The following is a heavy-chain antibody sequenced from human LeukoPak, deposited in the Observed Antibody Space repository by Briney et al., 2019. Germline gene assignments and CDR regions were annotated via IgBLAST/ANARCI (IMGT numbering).Heavy chain of an antibody. Sequence: PGGSLRLSCAASGFTFSNYGMSWVRQAPGKGLEWVSAIGGSGHTTYYADSVKGRFTISRDNSKNTLYLQMNSLRAEDTALYYCAKLTNGYSDYWGQGTLVTVSS. CDR1: GFTFSNYG. V-gene: IGHV3-23*01. J-gene: IGHJ4*02. D-gene: IGHD2-8*01. CDR3: AKLTNGYSDY. CDR2: IGGSGHTT.